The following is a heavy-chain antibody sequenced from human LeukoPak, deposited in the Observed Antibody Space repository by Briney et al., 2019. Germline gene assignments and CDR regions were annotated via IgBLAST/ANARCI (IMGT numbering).Heavy chain of an antibody. CDR1: GGSFSGYY. CDR3: ARNLLWFGELRPAFDI. Sequence: PSETLSLTCAVYGGSFSGYYWSWIRQPPGKGLEWIGEINHSGSTNYNPSLTSRVTISVDTSKNQFSLKLSSVTAADTAVYYCARNLLWFGELRPAFDIWGQGTMVTVSS. V-gene: IGHV4-34*01. CDR2: INHSGST. J-gene: IGHJ3*02. D-gene: IGHD3-10*01.